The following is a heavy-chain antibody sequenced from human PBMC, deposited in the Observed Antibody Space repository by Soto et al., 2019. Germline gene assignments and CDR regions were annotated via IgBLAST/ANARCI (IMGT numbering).Heavy chain of an antibody. CDR2: SRNKANSHTT. Sequence: HPGGSLRLSCAASGFTFSDHYMDWVRQAPGKGLEWVGRSRNKANSHTTEYAASVKGRFTISRDDSKNSLYLQMNSLKTEDTAVYYCARVSEWNYGGFDYWGLGTLVTVSS. CDR3: ARVSEWNYGGFDY. J-gene: IGHJ4*02. D-gene: IGHD1-7*01. CDR1: GFTFSDHY. V-gene: IGHV3-72*01.